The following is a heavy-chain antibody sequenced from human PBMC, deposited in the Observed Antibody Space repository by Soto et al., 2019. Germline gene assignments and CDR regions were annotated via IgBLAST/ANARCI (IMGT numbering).Heavy chain of an antibody. CDR2: IIPMFGTA. CDR3: ASGIQLWLRRINNGYSG. V-gene: IGHV1-69*12. Sequence: QVQLVQSGAAVKKPESSVKVSCKAPGGTFSTYAISWVRQAPGQGLEWMGGIIPMFGTANYAQRFQDRVMITADESTNTVYMELSSLRSEDTAVYFCASGIQLWLRRINNGYSGWGQGTLVTVSS. D-gene: IGHD5-18*01. CDR1: GGTFSTYA. J-gene: IGHJ4*02.